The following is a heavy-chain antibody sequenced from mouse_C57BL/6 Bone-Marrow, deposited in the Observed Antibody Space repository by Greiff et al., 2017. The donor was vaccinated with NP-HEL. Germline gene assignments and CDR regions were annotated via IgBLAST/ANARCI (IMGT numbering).Heavy chain of an antibody. D-gene: IGHD1-1*01. CDR1: GYTFTSYW. V-gene: IGHV1-50*01. CDR3: ANYYGSYYAMDY. J-gene: IGHJ4*01. Sequence: QVQLQQPGAELVKPGASVKLSCKASGYTFTSYWMQWVKQRPGQGLEWIGEIDPSDRYTNYNQKFKGKATLTVDTSSSTAYMQLSSLTSEDSAVYYCANYYGSYYAMDYWGQGTSVTVSS. CDR2: IDPSDRYT.